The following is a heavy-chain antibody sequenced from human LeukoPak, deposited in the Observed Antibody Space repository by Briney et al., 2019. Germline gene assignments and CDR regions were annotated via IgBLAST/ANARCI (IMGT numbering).Heavy chain of an antibody. J-gene: IGHJ5*02. CDR3: ARIGIKYSTSGWWFDP. V-gene: IGHV4-59*01. D-gene: IGHD1-26*01. Sequence: SETLSLTCTVSGGSLNSYYWSWIRQPPGKGLEWIGYIYYSGSTNCNPSLKSRVTISVDTSKNQFSLKLSSVTAADTAVYYCARIGIKYSTSGWWFDPWGQGTLVTVSS. CDR1: GGSLNSYY. CDR2: IYYSGST.